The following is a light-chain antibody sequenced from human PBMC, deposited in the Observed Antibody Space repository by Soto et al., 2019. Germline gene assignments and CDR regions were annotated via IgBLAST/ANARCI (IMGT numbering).Light chain of an antibody. CDR1: QGISSY. CDR3: QQYYSYPVA. Sequence: AIGMTQSPSSLSASTGDRVTITCRASQGISSYLAWYQQKPGKAPKLLIYAASTLQSGVPSRFSGSGSGTDFTLTISCLQSEDFATYYCQQYYSYPVAFGQGTKVDIK. J-gene: IGKJ1*01. CDR2: AAS. V-gene: IGKV1-8*01.